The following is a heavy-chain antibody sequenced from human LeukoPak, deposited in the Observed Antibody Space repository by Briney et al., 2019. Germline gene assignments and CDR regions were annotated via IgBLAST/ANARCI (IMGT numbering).Heavy chain of an antibody. CDR2: IYTSGST. CDR3: ARQIYDSSGVFDY. V-gene: IGHV4-4*07. CDR1: GGSISSYY. D-gene: IGHD3-22*01. J-gene: IGHJ4*02. Sequence: SGTLSLTCTVSGGSISSYYWSWIRQAAGKGLEWIGRIYTSGSTNYNPSLKSRVTMSVDTSKNQFSLKLSSVTAADTAVYYCARQIYDSSGVFDYWGQGTLVTVSS.